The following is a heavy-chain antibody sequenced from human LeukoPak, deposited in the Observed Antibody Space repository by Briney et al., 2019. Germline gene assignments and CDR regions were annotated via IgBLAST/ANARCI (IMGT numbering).Heavy chain of an antibody. Sequence: PGGSLRLSCAASGFNVSDIYMSWVRQAPGKGLEWVSVIYSGGSTYYADSVKGRFTISRDNSKNTLYLQMNSLRAEDTAVYYCARSLRRGDAYDYWGQGTLVTVSS. CDR1: GFNVSDIY. CDR2: IYSGGST. J-gene: IGHJ4*02. D-gene: IGHD2-21*02. CDR3: ARSLRRGDAYDY. V-gene: IGHV3-53*01.